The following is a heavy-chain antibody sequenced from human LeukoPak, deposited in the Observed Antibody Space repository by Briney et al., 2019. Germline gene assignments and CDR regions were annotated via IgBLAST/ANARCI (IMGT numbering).Heavy chain of an antibody. V-gene: IGHV3-7*01. Sequence: GGSLRLSCAGSGFTFSTYWMTWVRQAPGKGLEWVANIKEEGSEGHYADSVTGRFTISRDNAKNSLYLQMNSLRAEDTAVYYCGRIAINANNGMDVWGQGTTVTVSS. CDR2: IKEEGSEG. D-gene: IGHD1/OR15-1a*01. J-gene: IGHJ6*02. CDR1: GFTFSTYW. CDR3: GRIAINANNGMDV.